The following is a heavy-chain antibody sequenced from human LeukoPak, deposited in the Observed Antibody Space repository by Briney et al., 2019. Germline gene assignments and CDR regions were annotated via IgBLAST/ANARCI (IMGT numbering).Heavy chain of an antibody. D-gene: IGHD3-10*01. CDR1: GYTFTSYY. CDR3: ARSEGESWRVLWFGESHEVAWNWFDP. V-gene: IGHV1-2*04. Sequence: ASVKVSCKASGYTFTSYYMHWVRQAPGQGLEWMGWINPNSGGTNYAQKFQGWVTMTRDTSISTAYMELSRLRSDDTAVYYCARSEGESWRVLWFGESHEVAWNWFDPWGQGTLVTVSS. CDR2: INPNSGGT. J-gene: IGHJ5*02.